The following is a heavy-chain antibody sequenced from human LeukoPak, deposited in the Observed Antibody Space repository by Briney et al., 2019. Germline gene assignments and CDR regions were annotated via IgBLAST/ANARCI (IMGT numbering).Heavy chain of an antibody. V-gene: IGHV1-2*02. CDR2: INPNSGGT. J-gene: IGHJ5*02. CDR3: ARDEMGDYYDTNCLDP. CDR1: GYTFTDYY. Sequence: ASVKVSCKASGYTFTDYYIHWVRQAPGQGLEWMGWINPNSGGTNYAQKFQGRVSMTRDTSISTAYMELSRLRSDDTAVYYCARDEMGDYYDTNCLDPWGQGTLVTVSS. D-gene: IGHD3-22*01.